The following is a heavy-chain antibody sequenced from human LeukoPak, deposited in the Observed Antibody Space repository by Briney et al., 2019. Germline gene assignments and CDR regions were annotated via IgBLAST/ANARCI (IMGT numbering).Heavy chain of an antibody. V-gene: IGHV4-34*01. Sequence: GSLRLSCAASGFAFSTYWMSWIRQPPGKGLEWIGEINHSGSTNYNPSLKSRVTISVDTSKNQFSLKLSSVTAADTAVYYCARKRYSSSQNWFDPWGQGTLVTVSS. D-gene: IGHD6-13*01. J-gene: IGHJ5*02. CDR1: GFAFSTYW. CDR3: ARKRYSSSQNWFDP. CDR2: INHSGST.